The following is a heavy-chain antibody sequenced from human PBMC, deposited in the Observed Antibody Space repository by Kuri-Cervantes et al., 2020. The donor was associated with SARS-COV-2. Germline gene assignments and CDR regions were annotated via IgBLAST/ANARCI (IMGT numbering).Heavy chain of an antibody. CDR3: ARERLRGVPMYYYYYGMDV. Sequence: GGSLRLSCAASGFTFSSYWMHWVRQAPGKGLVWVSRINSDGSSTSYADSVKGRFTISRDNAKNSLYLQMNSLRAEDTAVYYCARERLRGVPMYYYYYGMDVWGQGTTVTVSS. J-gene: IGHJ6*02. V-gene: IGHV3-74*01. CDR1: GFTFSSYW. D-gene: IGHD3-10*01. CDR2: INSDGSST.